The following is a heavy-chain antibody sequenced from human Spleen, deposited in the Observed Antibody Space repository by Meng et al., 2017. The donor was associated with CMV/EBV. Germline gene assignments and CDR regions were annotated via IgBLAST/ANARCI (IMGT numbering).Heavy chain of an antibody. CDR1: GGSISSSSYY. CDR3: AREGATTVTTGTLFDY. J-gene: IGHJ4*02. CDR2: IYYSGST. D-gene: IGHD4-17*01. Sequence: PQLQESGPGLVKPSETLSLTCTVSGGSISSSSYYWGWIRQPPGKGLEWIGSIYYSGSTYYNPSLKSRVTISVDTSKNQFSLKLSSVTAADTAVYYCAREGATTVTTGTLFDYWGQGTLVTVSS. V-gene: IGHV4-39*07.